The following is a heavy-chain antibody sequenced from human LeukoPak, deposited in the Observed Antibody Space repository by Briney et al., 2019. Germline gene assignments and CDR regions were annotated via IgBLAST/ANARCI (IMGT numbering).Heavy chain of an antibody. CDR1: GGTFSSYT. CDR3: ARDLGVVVAAYNWFDP. J-gene: IGHJ5*02. CDR2: IIPILGIA. V-gene: IGHV1-69*04. Sequence: SVKVSCKASGGTFSSYTISWVRQAPGQGLEWMGRIIPILGIANYAQKFQGRVTITADKSTSTAYMELSSLRSGDTAVYYCARDLGVVVAAYNWFDPWGQGTLVTVSS. D-gene: IGHD2-15*01.